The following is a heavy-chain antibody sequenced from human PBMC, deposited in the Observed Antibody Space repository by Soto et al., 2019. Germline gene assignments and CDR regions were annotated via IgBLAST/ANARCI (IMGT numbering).Heavy chain of an antibody. V-gene: IGHV1-46*01. Sequence: ASVKVSCKASGYTFTSYYLHWVRQAPGPGLEGMGIINPSGSSKSYAQKLKGRVTMTRDTSKSTVYMEMSSLRYEDTGVYYCARDRERSGWHRGSRNWFDPWGQGTLVTVSS. CDR3: ARDRERSGWHRGSRNWFDP. CDR2: INPSGSSK. J-gene: IGHJ5*02. D-gene: IGHD6-19*01. CDR1: GYTFTSYY.